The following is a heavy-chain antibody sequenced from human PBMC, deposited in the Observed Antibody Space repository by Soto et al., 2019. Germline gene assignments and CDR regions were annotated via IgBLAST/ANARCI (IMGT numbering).Heavy chain of an antibody. CDR3: ARNYDIAVTGTAFDY. CDR2: VYSRGST. J-gene: IGHJ4*02. Sequence: QVQLQESGPGLVKPSETLTLTCTVSGDSISSSYWSWIRQPAGKRLERIGRVYSRGSTNYNPFTKSRVTKSLDTSKKQFYLKLNAVTAADTAIYYCARNYDIAVTGTAFDYWGQGTLVTVSS. CDR1: GDSISSSY. V-gene: IGHV4-4*07. D-gene: IGHD6-19*01.